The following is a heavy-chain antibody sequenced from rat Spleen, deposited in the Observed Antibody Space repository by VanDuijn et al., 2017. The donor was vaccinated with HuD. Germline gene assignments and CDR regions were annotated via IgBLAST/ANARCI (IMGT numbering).Heavy chain of an antibody. CDR2: ITNTGNSI. V-gene: IGHV5-31*01. D-gene: IGHD3-1*01. Sequence: EVQLVESGGGLVQPGRSLKLSCVASGFTFNNYWMSWIRQAPGKGLEWVASITNTGNSIYYLDSVKGRFTVSRDNAKSTLYLQMNSLRSEDTAIYYCVRQRGPSWFAYWGQGTLVTVSS. CDR1: GFTFNNYW. CDR3: VRQRGPSWFAY. J-gene: IGHJ3*01.